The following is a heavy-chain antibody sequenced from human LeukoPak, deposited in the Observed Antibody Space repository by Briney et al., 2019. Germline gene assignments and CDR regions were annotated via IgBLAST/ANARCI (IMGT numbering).Heavy chain of an antibody. V-gene: IGHV3-9*01. CDR3: ANLGY. J-gene: IGHJ4*02. Sequence: GRSLRLSCAASGFTFDDYAMHWVRQAPGKGLEWVSGISWNSGSIGYADSVKGRFTISRDNAKNSLYLQMNSLRAEDTALYYCANLGYWGQGTLVTVSS. CDR2: ISWNSGSI. CDR1: GFTFDDYA.